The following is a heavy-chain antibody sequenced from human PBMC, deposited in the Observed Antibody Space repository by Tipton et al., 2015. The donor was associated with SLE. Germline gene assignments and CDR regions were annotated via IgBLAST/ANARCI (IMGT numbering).Heavy chain of an antibody. Sequence: SLRLSCAASGFTFSSYSMNWVRQAPGKGLEWVADVWFDGSNKYYADSVKGRFTISRDNSKNSLYLQMNSLRDEDTAVYYCARLGYCRGGSCYDWYFDLWGRGPLVTVSS. CDR1: GFTFSSYS. CDR3: ARLGYCRGGSCYDWYFDL. V-gene: IGHV3-33*08. D-gene: IGHD2-15*01. CDR2: VWFDGSNK. J-gene: IGHJ2*01.